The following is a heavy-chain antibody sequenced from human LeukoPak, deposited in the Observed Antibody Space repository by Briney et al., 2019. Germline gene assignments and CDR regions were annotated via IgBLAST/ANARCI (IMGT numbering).Heavy chain of an antibody. Sequence: PGVSLRFFCAASGFTFNNYNMNWVRQAPGKGLEWVSYISSSSSTIYYADSVKGRFTISRDNAKNSLYLQMNSLRAEDTAVYYCARDLQNYYGMDVWGQGTTVTVSS. CDR1: GFTFNNYN. CDR3: ARDLQNYYGMDV. J-gene: IGHJ6*02. V-gene: IGHV3-48*01. CDR2: ISSSSSTI.